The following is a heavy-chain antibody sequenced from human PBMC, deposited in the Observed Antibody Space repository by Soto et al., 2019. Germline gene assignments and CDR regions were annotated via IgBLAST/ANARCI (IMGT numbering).Heavy chain of an antibody. CDR2: ISGSGGST. D-gene: IGHD3-22*01. J-gene: IGHJ6*02. Sequence: EVQLLESGGGLVQPGGSLRLSCAASGFTFSSYAMSWVRQAPGKGLEWVSAISGSGGSTYYADSVKGRFTISRDNSKNALFLLMNSLRAEDTDVYYCAKALEYYYDSSGYYTSLPYYGMDVWGQGTTVTVSS. CDR3: AKALEYYYDSSGYYTSLPYYGMDV. CDR1: GFTFSSYA. V-gene: IGHV3-23*01.